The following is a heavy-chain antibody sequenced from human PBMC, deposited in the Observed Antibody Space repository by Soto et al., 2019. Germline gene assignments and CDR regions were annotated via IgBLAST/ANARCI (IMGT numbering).Heavy chain of an antibody. D-gene: IGHD6-13*01. CDR1: GYTFTSYA. J-gene: IGHJ6*02. CDR3: ARDVGSSWTTISYYYGMDV. Sequence: ASVKVSCKASGYTFTSYAMHWVRQAPGQRLEWMGWINAGNGNTKYSQKFQGRVTITRDTSASTAYMELSSLRSEDTAVYYCARDVGSSWTTISYYYGMDVWGQGTTVTVSS. V-gene: IGHV1-3*01. CDR2: INAGNGNT.